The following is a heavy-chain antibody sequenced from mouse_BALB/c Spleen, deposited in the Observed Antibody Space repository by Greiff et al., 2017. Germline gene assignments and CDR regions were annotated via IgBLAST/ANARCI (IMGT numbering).Heavy chain of an antibody. V-gene: IGHV1-14*01. CDR1: GYTFTSYV. CDR2: INPYNDGT. J-gene: IGHJ3*01. Sequence: VQLQQSGPELVKPGASVKMSCKASGYTFTSYVMHWVKQKPGQGLEWIGYINPYNDGTKYNEKFKGKATLTSDKSSSTAYMELSSLTSEDSAVYYWARGGYGTTKGFAYWGQGTLVTVSA. D-gene: IGHD4-1*01. CDR3: ARGGYGTTKGFAY.